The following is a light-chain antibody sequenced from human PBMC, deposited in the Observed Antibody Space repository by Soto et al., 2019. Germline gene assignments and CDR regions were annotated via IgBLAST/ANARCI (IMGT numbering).Light chain of an antibody. CDR3: QQYGNSPQT. V-gene: IGKV3-20*01. CDR2: GAS. Sequence: ETVMTQSPVPLSVSPGERVTLSCTASQSVDINLAWYQQKPGQAPRLLIYGASSRATGIPNRFSGSGSGTDFTLTISRLEPEDVAVYYCQQYGNSPQTFGQGTKVDIK. CDR1: QSVDIN. J-gene: IGKJ1*01.